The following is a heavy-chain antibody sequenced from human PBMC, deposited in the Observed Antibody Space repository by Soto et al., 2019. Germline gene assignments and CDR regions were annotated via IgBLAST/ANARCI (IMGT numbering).Heavy chain of an antibody. CDR3: ATVVNSGYSYDY. D-gene: IGHD5-12*01. V-gene: IGHV1-24*01. CDR1: GYTLTELS. J-gene: IGHJ4*02. CDR2: FDPEDGET. Sequence: ASVKVSCKVSGYTLTELSMHWVRQAPGKGLEWMGGFDPEDGETIYAQKFQGRVTMTEDTSTDTAYMELSSLRSEDTAVYYCATVVNSGYSYDYWGQGTLVTVPQ.